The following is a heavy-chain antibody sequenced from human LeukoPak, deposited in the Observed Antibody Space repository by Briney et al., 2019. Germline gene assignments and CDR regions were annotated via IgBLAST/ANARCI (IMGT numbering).Heavy chain of an antibody. J-gene: IGHJ3*02. CDR2: MNPNSGNT. CDR1: GYTFTSFD. Sequence: ASVKVSCKASGYTFTSFDMNWVRQATGQGLEWMGWMNPNSGNTGYAQKLQGRVTMTTDTSTSTAYMELRSLRSDDTAVYYCARGDTLPGPFDIWGQGTMVTVSS. V-gene: IGHV1-8*01. D-gene: IGHD2-2*01. CDR3: ARGDTLPGPFDI.